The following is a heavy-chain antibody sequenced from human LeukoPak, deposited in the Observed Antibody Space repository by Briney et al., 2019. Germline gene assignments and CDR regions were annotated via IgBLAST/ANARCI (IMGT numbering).Heavy chain of an antibody. V-gene: IGHV3-48*01. CDR1: GFTFSSYS. CDR2: ISSSSSTI. D-gene: IGHD6-13*01. CDR3: AKDSRTTYDSSWLYYFDS. J-gene: IGHJ4*02. Sequence: GGSLRLSCAASGFTFSSYSMNWVRQAPGKGLEWVSYISSSSSTIYYADSVKGRFTISRDNSKNTLYLQMNRLRAEDTAVYYCAKDSRTTYDSSWLYYFDSWGQGTLVTVSS.